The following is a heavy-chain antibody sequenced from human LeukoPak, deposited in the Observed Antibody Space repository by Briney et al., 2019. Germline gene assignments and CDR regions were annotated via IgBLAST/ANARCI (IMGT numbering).Heavy chain of an antibody. V-gene: IGHV4-38-2*02. Sequence: SETLSLTCTVSGYSISSGYYWGRVRQPPGKGLEWIGSIYHSGSTYYNPSLKSRVTISVDTSKNQFSLKLSSVTAADTAVYYCARDQYTTWGQGTLVTVSS. D-gene: IGHD1-26*01. CDR1: GYSISSGYY. J-gene: IGHJ5*02. CDR2: IYHSGST. CDR3: ARDQYTT.